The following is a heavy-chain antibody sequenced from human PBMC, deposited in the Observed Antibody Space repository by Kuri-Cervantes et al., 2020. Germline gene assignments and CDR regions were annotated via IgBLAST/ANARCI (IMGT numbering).Heavy chain of an antibody. CDR2: IYSGGST. V-gene: IGHV3-53*01. Sequence: GESLKISCVASGFTVSSYYMSWVRQAPGKGLEWVSVIYSGGSTNHADSVKGRFTISRDNSKNTLHLQMNSLRAEDTAVYYCAKDQSGYWGQGTLVTVSS. CDR1: GFTVSSYY. J-gene: IGHJ4*02. CDR3: AKDQSGY.